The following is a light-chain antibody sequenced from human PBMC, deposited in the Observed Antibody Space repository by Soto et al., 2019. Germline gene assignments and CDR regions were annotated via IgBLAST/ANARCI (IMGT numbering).Light chain of an antibody. J-gene: IGLJ1*01. CDR2: EVS. V-gene: IGLV2-14*01. Sequence: QSALTQPASVSGSPGQSITISCTGTSSDVGFYDYVSWYQHHPGKAPKLMIYEVSNRPSGVSHRFSGSKSGNTASLTISGLQAEDEAEYFCSSYSSSSTLYVFGSGTKLTVL. CDR3: SSYSSSSTLYV. CDR1: SSDVGFYDY.